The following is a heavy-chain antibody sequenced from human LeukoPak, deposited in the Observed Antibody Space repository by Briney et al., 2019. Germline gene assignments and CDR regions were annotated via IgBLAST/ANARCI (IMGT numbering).Heavy chain of an antibody. CDR2: ISAYNGNT. D-gene: IGHD1-26*01. V-gene: IGHV1-18*01. CDR3: ARDGVGATTGNY. Sequence: ASVTVSCTASGYTFTSYGISWVRQAPGQGLAWMGWISAYNGNTNYAQKLQGRVTMTTDTSTSTAYMELRSLRSDDTAVYYCARDGVGATTGNYWGQGTLVTVSS. CDR1: GYTFTSYG. J-gene: IGHJ4*02.